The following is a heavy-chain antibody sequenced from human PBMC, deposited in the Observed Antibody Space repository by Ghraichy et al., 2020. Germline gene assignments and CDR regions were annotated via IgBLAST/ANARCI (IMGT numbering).Heavy chain of an antibody. D-gene: IGHD1-26*01. J-gene: IGHJ4*02. V-gene: IGHV3-15*01. CDR2: IKTEADGEAT. CDR1: GFTFSNAW. Sequence: RLSCAASGFTFSNAWMSWVRQAPGKGLEWVGRIKTEADGEATDYAAPVKGRFTISRDDSKNMLHLQMSGLKTEDTAVYYCTTAPVGATTVWGQGTLVTVSS. CDR3: TTAPVGATTV.